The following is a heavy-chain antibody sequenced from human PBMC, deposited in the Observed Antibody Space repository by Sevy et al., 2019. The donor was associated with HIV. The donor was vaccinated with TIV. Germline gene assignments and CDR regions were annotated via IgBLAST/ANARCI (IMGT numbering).Heavy chain of an antibody. D-gene: IGHD6-6*01. CDR1: GYTFTNYD. J-gene: IGHJ4*02. CDR2: MNPNSGDT. CDR3: ARRGPLLYISSSRPFDY. Sequence: ASVKVSCKASGYTFTNYDIAWVRQDTGQGREWMGWMNPNSGDTGYAQKFQGRLTMTSNTSINTAFMELSSLRSEDTAVYYCARRGPLLYISSSRPFDYWGQGALVTVSS. V-gene: IGHV1-8*01.